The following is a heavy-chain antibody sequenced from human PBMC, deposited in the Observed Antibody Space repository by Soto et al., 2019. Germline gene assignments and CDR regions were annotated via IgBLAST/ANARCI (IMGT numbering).Heavy chain of an antibody. CDR3: ASSHAGAHITAAVH. Sequence: QLQLQESGSGLVKPSQTLSLTCAVSGGSISSGGYSWSWIRQPPGKGLEWIGYIYHSGSTYYNPSLKSRVTISVYRSKNQFSRKLSFVTAADTAVYYCASSHAGAHITAAVHWGQGTLVTVSS. V-gene: IGHV4-30-2*01. CDR2: IYHSGST. J-gene: IGHJ4*02. CDR1: GGSISSGGYS. D-gene: IGHD6-13*01.